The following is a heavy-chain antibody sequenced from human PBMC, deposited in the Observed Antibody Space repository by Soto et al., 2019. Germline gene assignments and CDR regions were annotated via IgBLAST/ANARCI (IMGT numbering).Heavy chain of an antibody. CDR2: ISSTSKYI. D-gene: IGHD2-15*01. CDR3: AGFPKASGGSCYSDY. CDR1: GFTFRTYS. J-gene: IGHJ4*02. V-gene: IGHV3-21*01. Sequence: GGSLRLSCSASGFTFRTYSMSWVRQAPGGGLEWVSSISSTSKYIYYADSVRGRFTVSRDNAKNSLFLQMNSLRAEDTAIYFCAGFPKASGGSCYSDYWGQGTLVTVSS.